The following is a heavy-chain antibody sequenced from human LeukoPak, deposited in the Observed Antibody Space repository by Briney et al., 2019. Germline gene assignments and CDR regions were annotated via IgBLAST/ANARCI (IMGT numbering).Heavy chain of an antibody. CDR2: IKQDGSEK. CDR3: ARYSSSWYGPNWFDP. J-gene: IGHJ5*02. V-gene: IGHV3-7*01. Sequence: GGSLGLSCAASGFTFSSYRMSWVRQAPGKGLEWVANIKQDGSEKYYADSVKGRFTISRDNAKNSLYLQMNSLRAEDTAVYYCARYSSSWYGPNWFDPWGQGTLVTVSS. D-gene: IGHD6-13*01. CDR1: GFTFSSYR.